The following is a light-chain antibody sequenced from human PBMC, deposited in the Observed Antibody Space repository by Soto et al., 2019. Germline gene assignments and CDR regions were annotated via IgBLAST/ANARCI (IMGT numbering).Light chain of an antibody. CDR2: EGS. CDR1: SSDVGSYNL. V-gene: IGLV2-23*01. Sequence: QSALTQPASVSGSPGQSITISCTGTSSDVGSYNLVSWYQQHPGKAPKLMIYEGSKRPSGVSNRFSGSKSGNTASLTISGLQSEDEAEYYCGSYAGSRNHYVFGTGTKLTVL. CDR3: GSYAGSRNHYV. J-gene: IGLJ1*01.